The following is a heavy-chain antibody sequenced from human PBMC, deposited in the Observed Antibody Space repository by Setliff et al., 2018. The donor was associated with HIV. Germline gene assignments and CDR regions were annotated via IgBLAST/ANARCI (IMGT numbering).Heavy chain of an antibody. J-gene: IGHJ4*02. V-gene: IGHV1-8*01. CDR2: MDPSSAAT. D-gene: IGHD1-26*01. CDR3: ARGVGAAGDY. Sequence: ASVKVSCKASGYTFTSKHINWVRQDTGQGLEWLGWMDPSSAATGYAQKLQGRVTLTRDTSINTAYMELSSLTSDDTAVYYCARGVGAAGDYWGQGTQVTVSS. CDR1: GYTFTSKH.